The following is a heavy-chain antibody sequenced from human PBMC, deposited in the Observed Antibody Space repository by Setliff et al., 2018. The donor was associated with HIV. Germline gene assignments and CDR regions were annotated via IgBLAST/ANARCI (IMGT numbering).Heavy chain of an antibody. CDR2: IHSTGST. V-gene: IGHV4-4*07. CDR3: AKYTFYDDTSGYFARRYFDL. J-gene: IGHJ2*01. D-gene: IGHD3-22*01. Sequence: SETLSLTCSVSGGSISSYYWSWIRQPAGKGLEWIGRIHSTGSTHYNPSLKSRVTMSVDTSKNQFSLKLSSVTAADTAVYYCAKYTFYDDTSGYFARRYFDLWGRGTLVTVSS. CDR1: GGSISSYY.